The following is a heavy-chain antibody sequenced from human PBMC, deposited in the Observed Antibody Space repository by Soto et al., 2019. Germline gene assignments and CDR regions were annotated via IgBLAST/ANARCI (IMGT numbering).Heavy chain of an antibody. CDR2: ISYDGSNK. Sequence: VGSLRHFCAASGLTCSSYAMHWVRQATGKGLEWVAVISYDGSNKYYADSVKGRFTISRDNSKNTLYLQMNSLRAEDTAVYYCARDRFGPLDYWGQGTLVTVSS. V-gene: IGHV3-30-3*01. CDR1: GLTCSSYA. J-gene: IGHJ4*02. CDR3: ARDRFGPLDY. D-gene: IGHD3-10*01.